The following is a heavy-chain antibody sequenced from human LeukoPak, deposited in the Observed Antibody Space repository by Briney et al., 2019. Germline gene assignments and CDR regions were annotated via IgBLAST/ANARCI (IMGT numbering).Heavy chain of an antibody. D-gene: IGHD1-1*01. CDR2: TSYGGQHK. CDR3: ARDGWLEQLAYYFDF. V-gene: IGHV3-30*06. CDR1: GFTFRRFG. Sequence: PGGSLRLSCAASGFTFRRFGMHWVRQAPGKGLEWVAATSYGGQHKYYTESVRGRFTISRDNSNDTLYLQMNSLRPEDTALYYCARDGWLEQLAYYFDFWGQGTLVTVSS. J-gene: IGHJ4*02.